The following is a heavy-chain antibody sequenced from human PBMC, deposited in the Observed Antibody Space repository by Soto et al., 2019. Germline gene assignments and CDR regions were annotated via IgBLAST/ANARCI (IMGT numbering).Heavy chain of an antibody. D-gene: IGHD6-19*01. CDR2: MNPNSGNT. CDR1: GYTFTSYD. J-gene: IGHJ4*02. V-gene: IGHV1-8*01. CDR3: ARARGASSPFHY. Sequence: QVQLVQSGAEVKKPGASVKVSCKASGYTFTSYDINWVPQATGQGLEWMGWMNPNSGNTGYAQKFQGRVTMTRNTSICTAYMELSSVRSEDTAVHYCARARGASSPFHYWGQGFLVTVSS.